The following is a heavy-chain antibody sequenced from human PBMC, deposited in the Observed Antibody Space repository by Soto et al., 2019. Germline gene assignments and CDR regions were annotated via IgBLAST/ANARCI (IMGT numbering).Heavy chain of an antibody. CDR1: GGAVSSGSYY. D-gene: IGHD4-17*01. CDR2: IYYSGST. V-gene: IGHV4-61*01. J-gene: IGHJ4*02. Sequence: QVQLQESGPGLVKPSETLSLTCTVSGGAVSSGSYYWSWIRQPPGKGLAWIGYIYYSGSTNYNPSIKSLVTISVDTSKNQFSLKLSSVTAADTAVYYWARGPSSTVTTSLAYWGQGTLVTVSS. CDR3: ARGPSSTVTTSLAY.